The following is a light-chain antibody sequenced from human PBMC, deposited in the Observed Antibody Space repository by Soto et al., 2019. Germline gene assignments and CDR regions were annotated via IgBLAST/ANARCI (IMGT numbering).Light chain of an antibody. CDR2: DAS. CDR3: QQRSNWPPV. J-gene: IGKJ3*01. Sequence: EILLTQSPATLSLSPGERATLSCRASQSVSSYLAWYQQKPGQAPRLLIYDASNRATGIPARFSGSGSGTDFTLTISSLEPEDFAVYYCQQRSNWPPVFGPGTKVDI. V-gene: IGKV3-11*01. CDR1: QSVSSY.